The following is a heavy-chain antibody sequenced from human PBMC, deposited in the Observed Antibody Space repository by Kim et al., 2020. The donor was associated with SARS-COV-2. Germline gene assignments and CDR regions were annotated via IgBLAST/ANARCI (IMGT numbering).Heavy chain of an antibody. CDR1: GGTFSSYA. V-gene: IGHV1-69*13. CDR3: ARGFFALRELTTVTTYYYYYYMDV. Sequence: SVKVSCKASGGTFSSYAISWVRQAPGQGLEWMGGIIPIFGTANYAQKFQGRVTITADESTSTAYMELSSLRSEDTAVYYCARGFFALRELTTVTTYYYYYYMDVWGKGTTVTVSS. CDR2: IIPIFGTA. D-gene: IGHD4-4*01. J-gene: IGHJ6*03.